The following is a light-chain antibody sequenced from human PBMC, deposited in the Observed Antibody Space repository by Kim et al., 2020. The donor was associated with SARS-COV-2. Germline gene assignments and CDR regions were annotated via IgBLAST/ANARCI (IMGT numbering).Light chain of an antibody. CDR1: QGIGSY. J-gene: IGKJ2*01. CDR2: AAS. CDR3: QHYYDFPFT. Sequence: ASTGDRVTITCRARQGIGSYLAWYQQKPGKAPKLLIYAASTLQSGVPSRFSGSGSGTDFTLTITCLQSDDFASYYCQHYYDFPFTFGQGTKVDIK. V-gene: IGKV1-8*01.